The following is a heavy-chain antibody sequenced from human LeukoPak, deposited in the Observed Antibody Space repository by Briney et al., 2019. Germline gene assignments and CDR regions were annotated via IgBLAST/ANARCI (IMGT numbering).Heavy chain of an antibody. J-gene: IGHJ5*02. CDR3: ARGGYYGSGNDFRFDP. V-gene: IGHV4-39*07. D-gene: IGHD3-10*01. CDR1: GVSISSSSYY. Sequence: PSETLSLTCNVSGVSISSSSYYWGWIRQPPGKGLEWIGSIYSSGSTYYNSSLKSRVTISVDTSKNQFSLKLSSVTAADTAVYYCARGGYYGSGNDFRFDPWGQGTLVTVSS. CDR2: IYSSGST.